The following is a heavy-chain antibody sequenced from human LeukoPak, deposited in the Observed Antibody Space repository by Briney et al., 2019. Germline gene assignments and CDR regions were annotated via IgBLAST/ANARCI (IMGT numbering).Heavy chain of an antibody. CDR2: IYYSGST. CDR3: ARREFSGYYDSSGYYKI. V-gene: IGHV4-59*08. D-gene: IGHD3-22*01. J-gene: IGHJ3*02. Sequence: SETLSLTCTVSGDSISSYYWSWIRQPPGKGLEWIGYIYYSGSTNYNPSLKSRVTISVDTSKNQFSLKLSSVTAADTAVYYCARREFSGYYDSSGYYKIWGQGTMVTASS. CDR1: GDSISSYY.